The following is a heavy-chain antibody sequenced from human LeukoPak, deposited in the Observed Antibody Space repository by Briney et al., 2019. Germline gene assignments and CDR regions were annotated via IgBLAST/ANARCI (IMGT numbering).Heavy chain of an antibody. CDR2: IDEDGDVK. D-gene: IGHD5-12*01. V-gene: IGHV3-7*01. CDR3: ARHVPRGRSDFDC. Sequence: GGSLRLSCAASGFTFSNHWMAWVRQAPGRGPEWVANIDEDGDVKSYAESVKGRFSVFRDNGRTSLYLQMNSLRAEDTAIYYCARHVPRGRSDFDCWGQGVLVTVS. J-gene: IGHJ4*02. CDR1: GFTFSNHW.